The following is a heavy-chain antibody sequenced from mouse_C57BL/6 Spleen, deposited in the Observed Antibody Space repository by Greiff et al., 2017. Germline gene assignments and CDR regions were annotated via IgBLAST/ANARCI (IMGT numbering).Heavy chain of an antibody. CDR3: TRDLYDYDGDYYAMDY. Sequence: EVKVEESGEGLVKPGGSLKLSCAASGFTFSSYAMSWVRQTPEKRLEWVAYISSGGDYIYYADTVKGRFTISRDNARNTLYLQMSSLKSEDTAMYYCTRDLYDYDGDYYAMDYWGQGTSVTVSS. D-gene: IGHD2-4*01. V-gene: IGHV5-9-1*02. CDR2: ISSGGDYI. CDR1: GFTFSSYA. J-gene: IGHJ4*01.